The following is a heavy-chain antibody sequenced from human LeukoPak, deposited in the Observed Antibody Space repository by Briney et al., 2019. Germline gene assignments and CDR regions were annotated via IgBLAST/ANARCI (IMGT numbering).Heavy chain of an antibody. CDR2: IKEDGSVK. D-gene: IGHD5-12*01. V-gene: IGHV3-7*01. CDR1: GLTFKTSW. J-gene: IGHJ3*01. CDR3: ARDSGYNALDV. Sequence: QSGGSLRLSCVASGLTFKTSWMTWVRQAPGKGLEWVANIKEDGSVKNHVASVRGRFTISRDNARDSLYLELSSLRVEDTAVYYYARDSGYNALDVWGQGTMVTVSS.